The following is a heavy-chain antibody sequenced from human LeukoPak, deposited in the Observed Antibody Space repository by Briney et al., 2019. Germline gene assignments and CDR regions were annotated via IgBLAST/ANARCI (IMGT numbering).Heavy chain of an antibody. CDR1: GGSFSGYY. V-gene: IGHV4-34*01. J-gene: IGHJ4*02. CDR3: AVTYYDILTGYQDLDY. Sequence: SETLSLTCAVYGGSFSGYYWSWIRQPPGKGLEWIGEIDHSGSTNYNPSLKSRVTISVDTSKNQFSLKLSSVTAADTAVYYCAVTYYDILTGYQDLDYWGQGTLVTVSS. D-gene: IGHD3-9*01. CDR2: IDHSGST.